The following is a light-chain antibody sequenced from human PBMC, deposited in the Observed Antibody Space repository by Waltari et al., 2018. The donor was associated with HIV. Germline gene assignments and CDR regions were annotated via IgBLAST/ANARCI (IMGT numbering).Light chain of an antibody. V-gene: IGLV2-14*01. Sequence: QSALTQPASVSGSPGQSITISCTATSSDVGGSNYVYWYQQHPGKAPKLMIYEVSNRPSGVSNRFSGSKSGNTASLTISGLQAEDEADYYCSSYTSSTTLVFGGGTKLTVL. CDR2: EVS. CDR3: SSYTSSTTLV. CDR1: SSDVGGSNY. J-gene: IGLJ2*01.